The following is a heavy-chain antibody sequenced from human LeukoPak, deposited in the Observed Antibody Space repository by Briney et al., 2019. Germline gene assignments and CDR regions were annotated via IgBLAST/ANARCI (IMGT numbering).Heavy chain of an antibody. D-gene: IGHD6-13*01. CDR3: ARFPPIAAAGRNWFDP. J-gene: IGHJ5*02. V-gene: IGHV4-34*01. CDR2: INHSGST. Sequence: SETLSLTCAVYGGSFSGYYWSWIRQPPGKGLEWIGEINHSGSTNYNPSLKSRVTISVDTSKNQFSLKLSSVTAADTAVYYCARFPPIAAAGRNWFDPWGQGTLVTVSS. CDR1: GGSFSGYY.